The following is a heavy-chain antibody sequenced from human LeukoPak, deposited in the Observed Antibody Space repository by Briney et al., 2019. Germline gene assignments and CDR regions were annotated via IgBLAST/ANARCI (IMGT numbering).Heavy chain of an antibody. Sequence: GESLKISCKGSGYSFSNYWIGWVRQMPGKGLEWMGIIYPGDSDTRYSPSFQGQVTISADKSISTAYLQWSSLKASDTAMYYCARRIAVAAKNAFDIWGQGTMVTVSS. V-gene: IGHV5-51*01. D-gene: IGHD6-19*01. J-gene: IGHJ3*02. CDR1: GYSFSNYW. CDR2: IYPGDSDT. CDR3: ARRIAVAAKNAFDI.